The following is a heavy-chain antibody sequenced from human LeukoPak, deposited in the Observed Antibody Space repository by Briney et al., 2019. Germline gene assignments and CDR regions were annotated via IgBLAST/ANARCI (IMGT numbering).Heavy chain of an antibody. CDR2: IFYSGST. CDR1: GGSISSYY. V-gene: IGHV4-59*01. CDR3: ARAGYSSTWYNWFDP. J-gene: IGHJ5*02. D-gene: IGHD6-13*01. Sequence: SETLSLTCTVPGGSISSYYWSWIRQPPGKGLEWIGYIFYSGSTNYNPTLKSRVTISVDTSKNQFSLVLRSVTAADTAVYYCARAGYSSTWYNWFDPWGQGTLVTVSS.